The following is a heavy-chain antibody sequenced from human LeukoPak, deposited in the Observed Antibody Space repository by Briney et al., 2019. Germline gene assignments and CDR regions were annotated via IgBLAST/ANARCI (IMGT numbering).Heavy chain of an antibody. CDR3: ARVGPSLRYSYGYDYFDY. V-gene: IGHV3-21*01. CDR1: GFTFSSYS. Sequence: GGSLRLSCAASGFTFSSYSMNWVRQAPGKGLEWVSSISSSSSYIYYADSVKGRFTISRDNAKNSLYLQMNSLRAEDTAVYYCARVGPSLRYSYGYDYFDYWGQGTLVTVSS. CDR2: ISSSSSYI. J-gene: IGHJ4*02. D-gene: IGHD5-18*01.